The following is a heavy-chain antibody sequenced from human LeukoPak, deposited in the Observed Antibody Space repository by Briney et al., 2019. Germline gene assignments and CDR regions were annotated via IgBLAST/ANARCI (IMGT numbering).Heavy chain of an antibody. CDR1: GFTFSSYD. D-gene: IGHD2-2*01. Sequence: GRSLRLSCAASGFTFSSYDMSWVRQAPGKGLEWVSGISGSGSSTYYADSVKGRFTISRDNSKSTLYLQMNSLRAEDTAVYYCAKDRHAPGRYCSSTICFPFDPWGQGTLVTVSS. J-gene: IGHJ5*02. V-gene: IGHV3-23*01. CDR3: AKDRHAPGRYCSSTICFPFDP. CDR2: ISGSGSST.